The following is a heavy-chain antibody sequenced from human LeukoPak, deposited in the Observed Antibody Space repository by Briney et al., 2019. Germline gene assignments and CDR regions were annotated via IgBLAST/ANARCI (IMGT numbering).Heavy chain of an antibody. CDR3: ARGQWELLQPYDY. D-gene: IGHD1-26*01. CDR1: GGSISSYY. Sequence: SETLSLTRTVSGGSISSYYWSWIRQPPGKGLEWIGYIYYSGSTNYNPSLKSRATISVDTSKNQFSLKLSSVTAADTAVYYCARGQWELLQPYDYWGQGTLVTVSS. V-gene: IGHV4-59*01. CDR2: IYYSGST. J-gene: IGHJ4*02.